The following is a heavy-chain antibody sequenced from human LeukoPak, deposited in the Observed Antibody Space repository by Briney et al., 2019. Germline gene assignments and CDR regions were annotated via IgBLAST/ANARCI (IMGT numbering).Heavy chain of an antibody. CDR1: GYTFTAYY. D-gene: IGHD2-15*01. CDR3: AKLRHCSGGSCYQGNWFDP. Sequence: GASVKVSCKASGYTFTAYYIHWVRQAPGQGLEWMGWINPNSGGTNYAQKFQGRVTMTRDTSITTAYMELSSLRSDDTAVYYCAKLRHCSGGSCYQGNWFDPWRQGTLVTVSS. CDR2: INPNSGGT. V-gene: IGHV1-2*02. J-gene: IGHJ5*02.